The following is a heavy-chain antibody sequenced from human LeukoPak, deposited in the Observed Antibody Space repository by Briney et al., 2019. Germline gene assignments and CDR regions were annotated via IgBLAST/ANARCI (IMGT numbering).Heavy chain of an antibody. Sequence: GGSLRLSCTASGFTFGDYAMSWFRQAPGKGLEWVGFIRSKAYGGTTEYAASVKGRFTISRDDSKSIAYLQMNSLKTEDTAVYYCTRAVQQLVRHDAFDIWGQGTMVTVSS. V-gene: IGHV3-49*03. J-gene: IGHJ3*02. CDR3: TRAVQQLVRHDAFDI. CDR2: IRSKAYGGTT. CDR1: GFTFGDYA. D-gene: IGHD6-13*01.